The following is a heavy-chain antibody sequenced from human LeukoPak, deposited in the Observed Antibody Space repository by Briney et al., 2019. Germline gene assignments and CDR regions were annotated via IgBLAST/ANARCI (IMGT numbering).Heavy chain of an antibody. CDR3: ARDRYYYDSSGYYYEEGEGAFDI. CDR2: INSDGSST. D-gene: IGHD3-22*01. Sequence: GGSLRLSCAASGFTFSSYWMHWVRQAPGKGLVWVSRINSDGSSTSYADSVKGRFTISRDNAKNTLYLQMNSLRAEDTAVYYCARDRYYYDSSGYYYEEGEGAFDIWGQGTMVTVSS. CDR1: GFTFSSYW. J-gene: IGHJ3*02. V-gene: IGHV3-74*01.